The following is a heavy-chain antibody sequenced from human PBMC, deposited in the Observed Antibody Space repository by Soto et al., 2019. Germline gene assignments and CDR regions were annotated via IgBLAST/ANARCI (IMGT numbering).Heavy chain of an antibody. Sequence: PSEILSLTCAVYGGSFSGYYWSWIRQPPGKGLEWIGEINHSGSTNYNPSLKSRVTISVDTSKNQFSLKLSSVTAADTAVYYCARGAFTIFGVVITYYYGMDVWGQGTTVTVSS. V-gene: IGHV4-34*01. CDR1: GGSFSGYY. CDR2: INHSGST. J-gene: IGHJ6*02. D-gene: IGHD3-3*01. CDR3: ARGAFTIFGVVITYYYGMDV.